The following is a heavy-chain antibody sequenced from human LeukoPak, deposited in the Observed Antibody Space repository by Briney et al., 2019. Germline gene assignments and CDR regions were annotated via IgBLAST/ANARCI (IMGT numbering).Heavy chain of an antibody. V-gene: IGHV3-48*03. D-gene: IGHD3-10*01. CDR3: ARDDYGSGSYYN. CDR2: ISSSGSTI. J-gene: IGHJ4*02. Sequence: PGGSLRLSCAASGFTFSSYEMNWVRQAPGKGLEWVSYISSSGSTIYYADSVKGRFTISRDNAKNSLYLQMNSLRAKDTAVYYCARDDYGSGSYYNWGQGTLVTVSS. CDR1: GFTFSSYE.